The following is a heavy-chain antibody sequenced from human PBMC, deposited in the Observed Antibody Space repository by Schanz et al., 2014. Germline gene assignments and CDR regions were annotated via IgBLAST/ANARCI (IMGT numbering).Heavy chain of an antibody. CDR2: IYHSGST. Sequence: QVQLQESGPGLVKPSGTLSLTCAVSGGSISSSNWWSWVRQPPGKGLEWIGEIYHSGSTNYKPSLKGRVTISAEKSKNQFSRKLSSVTAADTAVYYCARDRGYDFSFDPWGQGTLVTVSS. CDR3: ARDRGYDFSFDP. J-gene: IGHJ5*02. D-gene: IGHD3-3*01. CDR1: GGSISSSNW. V-gene: IGHV4-4*02.